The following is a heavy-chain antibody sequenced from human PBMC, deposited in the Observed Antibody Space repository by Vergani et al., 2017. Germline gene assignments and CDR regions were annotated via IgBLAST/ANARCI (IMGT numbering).Heavy chain of an antibody. CDR3: ARDSTRMVRGVIIRNYFDY. V-gene: IGHV3-33*01. J-gene: IGHJ4*02. CDR1: GFTFSSYG. D-gene: IGHD3-10*01. Sequence: QVQLVESGGGVVQPGRSLRLSCAASGFTFSSYGMHWVRQAPGKGLEWVAVIWYDGSNKYYADSVKGRFTISRDNSKNTLYLQMNSLRAEDTAVYYCARDSTRMVRGVIIRNYFDYWGQGTLVTVSS. CDR2: IWYDGSNK.